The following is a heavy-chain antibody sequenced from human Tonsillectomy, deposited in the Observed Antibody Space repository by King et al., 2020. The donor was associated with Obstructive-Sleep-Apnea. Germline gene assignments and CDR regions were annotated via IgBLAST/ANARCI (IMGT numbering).Heavy chain of an antibody. V-gene: IGHV4-39*07. CDR2: IYYSGGT. J-gene: IGHJ4*02. CDR3: ARIVTYYYDSSGYLYFFDY. D-gene: IGHD3-22*01. Sequence: QLQESGPGLVKPSETLSLTCTVSGGSISSSSYYWGWIRQPPGKGLEWIGSIYYSGGTYYNPSLKSRVTISVDTSKNQCSLKLSPVTASDTAVYYCARIVTYYYDSSGYLYFFDYWGQGTLVTVSS. CDR1: GGSISSSSYY.